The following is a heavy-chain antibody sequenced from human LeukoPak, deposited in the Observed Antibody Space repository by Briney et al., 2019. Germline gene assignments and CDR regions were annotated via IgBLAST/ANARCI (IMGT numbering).Heavy chain of an antibody. Sequence: GASVKVSCKASGYTFTGYYMHWVRQAPGQGLEWMGIINPSGGSTSYAQKFQGRVTMTRDTSTSTVYMELSSLRSEDTAVYYCARERGSSGWHPYYYYGMDVWGQGTTVTVSS. V-gene: IGHV1-46*01. CDR2: INPSGGST. CDR3: ARERGSSGWHPYYYYGMDV. D-gene: IGHD6-19*01. CDR1: GYTFTGYY. J-gene: IGHJ6*02.